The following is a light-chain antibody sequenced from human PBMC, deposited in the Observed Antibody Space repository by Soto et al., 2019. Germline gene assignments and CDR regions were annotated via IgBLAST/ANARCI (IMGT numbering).Light chain of an antibody. CDR2: SNN. J-gene: IGLJ2*01. V-gene: IGLV1-44*01. Sequence: QSVLTQPPSASGTPGQRVTISCSGGTSNIGSNTVSWYQQLPGTAPRLLMYSNNQRPSGVPDRFSGSKSGTSASLAISGLRSGDEADYYCETWDDSLNSPIFGGGTKVTVL. CDR1: TSNIGSNT. CDR3: ETWDDSLNSPI.